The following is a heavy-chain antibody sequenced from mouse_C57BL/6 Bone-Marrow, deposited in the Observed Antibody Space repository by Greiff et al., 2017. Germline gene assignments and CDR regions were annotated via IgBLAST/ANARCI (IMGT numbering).Heavy chain of an antibody. Sequence: VQLQESGAELVKPGASVKMSCKASGYTFTSYWITWVKQRPGQGLEWIGDIYPGSGSTNYNEKFKSKATLTVDTSSSTAYMQLSSLTSEDSAVYYCGLIYYYGSRWWGQGTTLTVSS. D-gene: IGHD1-1*01. CDR1: GYTFTSYW. CDR3: GLIYYYGSRW. V-gene: IGHV1-55*01. CDR2: IYPGSGST. J-gene: IGHJ2*01.